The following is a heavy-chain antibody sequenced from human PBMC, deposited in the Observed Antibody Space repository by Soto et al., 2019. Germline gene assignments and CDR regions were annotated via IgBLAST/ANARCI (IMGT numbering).Heavy chain of an antibody. D-gene: IGHD5-18*01. CDR2: ISPIFGTA. Sequence: NRGASVKVSCKASGYTFTSYAMHWVRQAPGQGLEWMGGISPIFGTANYAQKFQGRVTITADESTSTAYMELSSLRSEDTAVYYCARASYSYGLPLTYNWFDPWGQGTLVTVSS. CDR1: GYTFTSYA. V-gene: IGHV1-69*13. J-gene: IGHJ5*02. CDR3: ARASYSYGLPLTYNWFDP.